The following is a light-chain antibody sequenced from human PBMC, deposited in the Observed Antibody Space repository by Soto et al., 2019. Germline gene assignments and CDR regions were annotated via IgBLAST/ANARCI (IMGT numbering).Light chain of an antibody. CDR1: QSVLYSSNNKSY. V-gene: IGKV4-1*01. J-gene: IGKJ2*03. Sequence: DIVMTQSPDSLAVSLGERAIINCKSSQSVLYSSNNKSYLAWYQQRPRQPPKLLFYWASTRESGVPDRFSGAGSGTEFTLTISGLQAEDVAVYYCQQYYSSRSFGQGNQLQIK. CDR2: WAS. CDR3: QQYYSSRS.